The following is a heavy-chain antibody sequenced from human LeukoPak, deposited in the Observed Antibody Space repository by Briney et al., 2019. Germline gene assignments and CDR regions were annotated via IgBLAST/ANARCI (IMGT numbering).Heavy chain of an antibody. V-gene: IGHV3-23*01. Sequence: PGGSLRLSCAASGFNFNRYAMSWVRQAPGKGLEWVSGIIDNGDTTYHANSVKGRFTISRDNSKNTLYLQMHSLRAEDTAVYYCAKLGGQEIYNYYVGVWGKGTTVAVS. J-gene: IGHJ6*03. CDR2: IIDNGDTT. CDR1: GFNFNRYA. CDR3: AKLGGQEIYNYYVGV. D-gene: IGHD3-16*01.